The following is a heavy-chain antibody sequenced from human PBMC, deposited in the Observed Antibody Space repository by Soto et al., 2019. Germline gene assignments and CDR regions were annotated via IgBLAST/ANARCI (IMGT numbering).Heavy chain of an antibody. V-gene: IGHV1-18*01. CDR3: AKISYYYDSSGRGNWFDP. J-gene: IGHJ5*02. Sequence: GASVKVSCKASGYTFTSYGISWVRQAPGQGLEWMGWISAYNGNTNYAQKLQGRVTMTTDTSTSTAYMELRSLRSDDTAVYYCAKISYYYDSSGRGNWFDPWGQGTLVTVSS. CDR2: ISAYNGNT. D-gene: IGHD3-22*01. CDR1: GYTFTSYG.